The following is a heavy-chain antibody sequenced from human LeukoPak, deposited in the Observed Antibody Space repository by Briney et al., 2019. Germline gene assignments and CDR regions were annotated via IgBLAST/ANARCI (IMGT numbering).Heavy chain of an antibody. D-gene: IGHD2-15*01. CDR1: GGSFSNYY. J-gene: IGHJ4*02. Sequence: SETPSLTCAVYGGSFSNYYWSWIRQPPGKGLEWIGYIYYSGSTNYNPSLKSRVTISVDTSKNQFSLKLSSVTAADTAVYYCASGGGDCSGGSCYPPEYWGQGTLVTVSS. CDR2: IYYSGST. V-gene: IGHV4-59*01. CDR3: ASGGGDCSGGSCYPPEY.